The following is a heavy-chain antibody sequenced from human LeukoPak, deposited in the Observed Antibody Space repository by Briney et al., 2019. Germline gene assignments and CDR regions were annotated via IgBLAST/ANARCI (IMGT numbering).Heavy chain of an antibody. D-gene: IGHD5-18*01. V-gene: IGHV1-69*13. CDR2: IIPIFGTA. CDR1: GGTFSSYA. CDR3: ARALVDTAMVGLYYFDY. J-gene: IGHJ4*02. Sequence: SVKVSCKASGGTFSSYAISWVRQAPGQGLEWMGGIIPIFGTANYAQKFQGRVTITADESTSTAYMELSSLRSEDTAVYYCARALVDTAMVGLYYFDYWGQGTLVTVSS.